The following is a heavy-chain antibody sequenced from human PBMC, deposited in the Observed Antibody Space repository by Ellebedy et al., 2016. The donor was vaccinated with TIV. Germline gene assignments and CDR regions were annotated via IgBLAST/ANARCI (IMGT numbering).Heavy chain of an antibody. CDR2: IYRSGST. CDR3: ARWDYYGSAHTH. V-gene: IGHV4-39*01. D-gene: IGHD3-10*01. Sequence: SETLSLXXTVSGGSISSSSYYWGWIRQPPGKGLEWIGSIYRSGSTYYNPSLKSRVTISVDTSKNQFSLKLSSVTAADTATYYCARWDYYGSAHTHWGRGTLVTVSS. J-gene: IGHJ4*02. CDR1: GGSISSSSYY.